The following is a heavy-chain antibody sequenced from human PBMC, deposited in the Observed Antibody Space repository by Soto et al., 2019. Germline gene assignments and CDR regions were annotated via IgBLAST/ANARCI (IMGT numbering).Heavy chain of an antibody. CDR2: ISSSSSTI. V-gene: IGHV3-48*04. J-gene: IGHJ4*02. D-gene: IGHD3-10*01. CDR3: SIDLGSHRWVY. Sequence: GGSLRLSCAASGFTFSGYSRNWVRQAPGKGLEWVSHISSSSSTIYYADSVKGRFTISRNNAKNSLYLQRNSLRAEYAAVNYCSIDLGSHRWVYWGQGTMVTVSS. CDR1: GFTFSGYS.